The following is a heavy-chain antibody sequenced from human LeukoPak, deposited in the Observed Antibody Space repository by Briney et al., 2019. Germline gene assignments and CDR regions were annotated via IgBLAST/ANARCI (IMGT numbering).Heavy chain of an antibody. Sequence: GGSLRLSCAASGFTFRNYWMSWVRQVPGKGLEWVANIKQDGSEENYLDSVKGRFTISRVNARNSVYLHMNSLRAEDTAVYYCAGGHGITWDSDYWGQGTLVTVSS. CDR3: AGGHGITWDSDY. J-gene: IGHJ4*02. D-gene: IGHD1-14*01. CDR1: GFTFRNYW. V-gene: IGHV3-7*03. CDR2: IKQDGSEE.